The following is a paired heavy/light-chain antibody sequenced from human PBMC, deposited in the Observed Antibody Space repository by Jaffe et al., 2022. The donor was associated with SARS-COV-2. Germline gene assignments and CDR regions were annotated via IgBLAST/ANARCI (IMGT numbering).Heavy chain of an antibody. CDR2: IYWDDNR. V-gene: IGHV2-5*02. D-gene: IGHD3-22*01. CDR1: GFSLSTSGVG. J-gene: IGHJ4*02. Sequence: QITLKESGPTLVKPTQTLTLTCTFSGFSLSTSGVGVGWIRQPPGKALEWLALIYWDDNRPYSPSLKSRLTITKGTSKNQVVLTMTNMDPVDTATYYCARLYYYDSSGYYFDYWGQGTLVTVSS. CDR3: ARLYYYDSSGYYFDY.
Light chain of an antibody. V-gene: IGLV2-11*01. CDR1: SSDVGGYNY. J-gene: IGLJ3*02. Sequence: QSALTQPRSVSGSPGQSVTISCTGTSSDVGGYNYVSWYQQLPGKAPKFMIYDVSKRPSGVPDRFSGSKSGNTASLTISGLQGEDEADYYCCSYAGSYTWVFGGGTKLTVL. CDR3: CSYAGSYTWV. CDR2: DVS.